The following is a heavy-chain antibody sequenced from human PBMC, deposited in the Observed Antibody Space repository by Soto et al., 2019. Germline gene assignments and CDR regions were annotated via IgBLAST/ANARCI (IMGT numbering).Heavy chain of an antibody. CDR3: AREEAAAGTGGYYYYYGMDV. CDR2: INPSGGST. D-gene: IGHD6-13*01. V-gene: IGHV1-46*01. J-gene: IGHJ6*02. Sequence: GASVKVSCKASGYTFTSYYMHWVRQAPGQGLEWMGIINPSGGSTSYAQKFQGRVTMTRDTYTSTVYMELSSLRPEDTAVYYCAREEAAAGTGGYYYYYGMDVWGQGTTVTVSS. CDR1: GYTFTSYY.